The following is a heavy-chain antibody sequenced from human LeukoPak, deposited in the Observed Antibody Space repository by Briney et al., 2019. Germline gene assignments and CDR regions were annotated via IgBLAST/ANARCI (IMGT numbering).Heavy chain of an antibody. Sequence: KPSETLSLTCSVSGGSISSYYWSWLRQPPGKGLEWVGYIYYSGSTNYNPSLKSRLTISVDTTKNQFSLQLRSVTAADTAVYYCARGNTAMVPGYYYFGMHVWGQGTTVTVSS. J-gene: IGHJ6*02. CDR2: IYYSGST. V-gene: IGHV4-59*01. D-gene: IGHD5-18*01. CDR1: GGSISSYY. CDR3: ARGNTAMVPGYYYFGMHV.